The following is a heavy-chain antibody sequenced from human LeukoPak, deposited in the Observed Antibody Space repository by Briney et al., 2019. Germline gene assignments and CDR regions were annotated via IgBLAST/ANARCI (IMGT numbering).Heavy chain of an antibody. Sequence: GGSLRLSCTASGLAFNSYAVSWVRQAPGKGLEWVAVISYDGSNKYYADSVKGRFTISRDNSKNTLYLQMNSLRAEDTAVYYCARVPSSHDSYADYWGQGTLVTVSS. CDR2: ISYDGSNK. CDR1: GLAFNSYA. V-gene: IGHV3-30-3*01. D-gene: IGHD5-18*01. J-gene: IGHJ4*02. CDR3: ARVPSSHDSYADY.